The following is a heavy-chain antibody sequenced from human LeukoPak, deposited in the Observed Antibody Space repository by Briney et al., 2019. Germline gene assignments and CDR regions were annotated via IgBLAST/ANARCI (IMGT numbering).Heavy chain of an antibody. CDR2: IYHSGST. CDR1: GYSISSGYY. J-gene: IGHJ4*02. D-gene: IGHD3-16*01. V-gene: IGHV4-38-2*02. Sequence: SETLSLTCTVSGYSISSGYYWGWIRQPPGKGLEWIGSIYHSGSTYYNPSLKSRVTISVDTSKNQFSLKLSSVTAADTAVYYCASTLAAKGGRYFDYWGQGTLVTVSS. CDR3: ASTLAAKGGRYFDY.